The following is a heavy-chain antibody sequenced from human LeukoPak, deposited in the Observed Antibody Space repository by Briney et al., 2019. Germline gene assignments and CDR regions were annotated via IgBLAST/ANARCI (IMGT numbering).Heavy chain of an antibody. D-gene: IGHD6-13*01. CDR2: IYTSGST. CDR3: ARERAAAGQYLIDY. Sequence: SETLSLTCTVSGGSISSYYWSWIRQPAGKGLEWIGRIYTSGSTNYNPSLKSRVTISLDTSKNQFSLKLSSVTAADTAMYYCARERAAAGQYLIDYWGLGTLVTVSS. V-gene: IGHV4-4*07. J-gene: IGHJ4*02. CDR1: GGSISSYY.